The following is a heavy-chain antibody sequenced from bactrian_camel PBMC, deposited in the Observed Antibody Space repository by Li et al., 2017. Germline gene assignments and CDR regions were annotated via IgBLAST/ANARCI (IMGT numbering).Heavy chain of an antibody. CDR1: GLTAEDAD. J-gene: IGHJ4*01. Sequence: VQLVESGGGLVQPGGSLRLSCAASGLTAEDADMNWVRQAPGKGIEWVAGINHDGSIIVYLGSVKGRSTLSRDNPKNTLYLQMNSLKTEDTAVYYCAARPYTRSCFLWGQGTQVTVS. D-gene: IGHD2*01. CDR2: INHDGSII. CDR3: AARPYTRSCFL. V-gene: IGHV3-1*01.